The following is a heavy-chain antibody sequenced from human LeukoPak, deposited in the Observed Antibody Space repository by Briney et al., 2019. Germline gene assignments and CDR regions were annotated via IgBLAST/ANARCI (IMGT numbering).Heavy chain of an antibody. CDR1: GGTFSGYY. CDR2: INHSGST. D-gene: IGHD6-6*01. J-gene: IGHJ6*03. Sequence: SETLSLTCAVYGGTFSGYYWSWIRQPPGKGLEWIGEINHSGSTNYNPSLKSRVTISVDTSKNQFSLKLSSVTAADTAVYYCARGIAARPHYYYYYMDVWGKGTTVTVSS. CDR3: ARGIAARPHYYYYYMDV. V-gene: IGHV4-34*01.